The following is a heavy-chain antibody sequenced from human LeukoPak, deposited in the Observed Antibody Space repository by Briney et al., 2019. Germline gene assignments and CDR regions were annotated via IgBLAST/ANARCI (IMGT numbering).Heavy chain of an antibody. V-gene: IGHV1-46*01. CDR3: ARGDPAYYFDY. J-gene: IGHJ4*02. Sequence: ASVKVSCKASGYTFTSYYMHWVRQAPGQALEWMGIINPSGGSTSYAQKLQGRVTMTRDTSTSTVYMELSSLRSEDTAVYYCARGDPAYYFDYWGQGTLVTVSS. CDR2: INPSGGST. CDR1: GYTFTSYY. D-gene: IGHD2-21*02.